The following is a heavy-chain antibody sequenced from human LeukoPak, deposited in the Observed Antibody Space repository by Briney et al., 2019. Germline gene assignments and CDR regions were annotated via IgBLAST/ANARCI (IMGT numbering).Heavy chain of an antibody. Sequence: EASVKVSCKASGGTFSSYAISWVRQAPGQGLEWIGGIIPIFGTANYAQKFQGRVTITADESTSTAYMELSSLRSEDPAVYYCARDYSNPYAWFDPWGQGTLVTVSS. CDR1: GGTFSSYA. V-gene: IGHV1-69*13. D-gene: IGHD4-11*01. CDR2: IIPIFGTA. J-gene: IGHJ5*02. CDR3: ARDYSNPYAWFDP.